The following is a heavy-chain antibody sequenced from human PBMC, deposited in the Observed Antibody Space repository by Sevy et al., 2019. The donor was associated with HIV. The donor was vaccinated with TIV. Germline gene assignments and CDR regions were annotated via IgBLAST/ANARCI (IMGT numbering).Heavy chain of an antibody. D-gene: IGHD1-26*01. V-gene: IGHV1-18*01. Sequence: ASVKVSCKASGYTFTSYGLSWVRQAPGQGLEWMGGIRPYNGNTDYAQKLQGRVTVTTDTSTTTAYMELRSLRSDDTALYYCARLLGSTEFGYYFDYWGQGTLVTVPS. CDR1: GYTFTSYG. CDR2: IRPYNGNT. J-gene: IGHJ4*02. CDR3: ARLLGSTEFGYYFDY.